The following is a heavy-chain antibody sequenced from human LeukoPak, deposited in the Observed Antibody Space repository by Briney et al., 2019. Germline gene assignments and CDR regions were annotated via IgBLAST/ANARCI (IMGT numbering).Heavy chain of an antibody. Sequence: GESLKISCKGSGYRFTSYWIGWVRQLPGKGLEWMGIIYPGDSDTRYSPSFQGQVTISADKSISTAYLQWSSLKASDTAMYYCARRVVVPAATLGAFDIWGQGTMVTVSS. CDR1: GYRFTSYW. CDR2: IYPGDSDT. CDR3: ARRVVVPAATLGAFDI. V-gene: IGHV5-51*01. J-gene: IGHJ3*02. D-gene: IGHD2-2*01.